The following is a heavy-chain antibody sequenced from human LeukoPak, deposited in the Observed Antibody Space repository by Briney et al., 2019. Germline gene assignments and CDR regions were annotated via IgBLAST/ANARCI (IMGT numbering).Heavy chain of an antibody. Sequence: SETLSLTCTVSGGSISSSTFYWGWIRQPPGKGLEWIGSIYSSGSTYYNPSLKSRLTMSVDTSKSRFSLKLNSVTAADTAVYYCARPGYDFWSGAFDIWGQGTMVTVSS. J-gene: IGHJ3*02. CDR2: IYSSGST. D-gene: IGHD3-3*01. V-gene: IGHV4-39*07. CDR1: GGSISSSTFY. CDR3: ARPGYDFWSGAFDI.